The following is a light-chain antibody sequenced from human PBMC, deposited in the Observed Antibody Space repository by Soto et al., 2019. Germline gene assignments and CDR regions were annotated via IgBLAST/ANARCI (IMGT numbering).Light chain of an antibody. CDR1: SSDVGDYKY. J-gene: IGLJ2*01. V-gene: IGLV2-14*03. CDR3: SSYTSSSTLEVV. Sequence: QSALTQPASVSGSPGQSITISCTGTSSDVGDYKYVSWYQQHPGKAPKLMIYEVSNRPSGVSNRFSGSKSGNTASLTISGIQAEDEADYYCSSYTSSSTLEVVFGGGTKLTVL. CDR2: EVS.